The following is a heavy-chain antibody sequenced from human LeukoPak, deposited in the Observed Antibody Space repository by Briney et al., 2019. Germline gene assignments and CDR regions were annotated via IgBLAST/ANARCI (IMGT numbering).Heavy chain of an antibody. CDR2: IYYSGST. CDR3: ARATMVRGVLISYFDY. D-gene: IGHD3-10*01. Sequence: SETLSLTCTVSGGSISSYYWSWIRQPPGKGLEWIGYIYYSGSTNYNPSLKSRVTISVDTSKNQFSLKLSSVTAADTAVYYCARATMVRGVLISYFDYWGQGTLVTVSS. CDR1: GGSISSYY. V-gene: IGHV4-59*01. J-gene: IGHJ4*02.